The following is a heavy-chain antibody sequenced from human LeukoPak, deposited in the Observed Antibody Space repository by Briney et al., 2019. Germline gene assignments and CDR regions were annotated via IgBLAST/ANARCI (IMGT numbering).Heavy chain of an antibody. CDR3: ERGAFTPVITFGPFYFES. CDR2: IIPLFGTT. D-gene: IGHD3-16*01. J-gene: IGHJ4*02. CDR1: GGTFSDCG. Sequence: SVKVSCKMFGGTFSDCGITWLRQAPGQGLEWVGRIIPLFGTTKSAQRFQDRATLTADKSTNTAYMELTSLRSDDTAVYYCERGAFTPVITFGPFYFESWGQGTLITVSS. V-gene: IGHV1-69*06.